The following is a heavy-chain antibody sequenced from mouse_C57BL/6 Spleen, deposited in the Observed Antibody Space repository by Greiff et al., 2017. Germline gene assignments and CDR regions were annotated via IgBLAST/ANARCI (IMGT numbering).Heavy chain of an antibody. CDR2: INPGSGGT. CDR1: GYAFTNYL. Sequence: QVQLKQSGAELVRPGTSVKVSCKASGYAFTNYLIEWVKQRPGQGLEWIGVINPGSGGTNYNEKFKGKATLTADKSSSTAYMQLSSLTSEDSAVYFCARYEVGYDGGFAYWGQGTLVTVSA. V-gene: IGHV1-54*01. D-gene: IGHD2-14*01. CDR3: ARYEVGYDGGFAY. J-gene: IGHJ3*01.